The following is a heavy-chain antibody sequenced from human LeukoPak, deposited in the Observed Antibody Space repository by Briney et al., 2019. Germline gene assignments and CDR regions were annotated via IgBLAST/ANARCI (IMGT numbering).Heavy chain of an antibody. CDR2: IHSTSASI. J-gene: IGHJ4*02. D-gene: IGHD3-9*01. V-gene: IGHV3-48*01. CDR1: GFTFSSYH. Sequence: GGSLRLSCAASGFTFSSYHMNWVRQAPGKGLEWLSYIHSTSASIHYADSVKGRFTISRDNAKNSLYLQMNRLRAEDTAVYYCSRVVQDVTGADYWGQGTLVIVSS. CDR3: SRVVQDVTGADY.